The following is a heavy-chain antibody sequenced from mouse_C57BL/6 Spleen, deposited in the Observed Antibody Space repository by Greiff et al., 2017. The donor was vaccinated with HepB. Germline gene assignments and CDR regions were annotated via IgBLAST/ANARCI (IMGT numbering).Heavy chain of an antibody. V-gene: IGHV1-42*01. D-gene: IGHD1-1*01. CDR3: ARPPYYYGSGDYAMDY. J-gene: IGHJ4*01. Sequence: VQLQQSGPELVKPGASVKISCKASGYSFTGYYMNWVKQSPEKSLEWIGEINPSTGGTTYNQKFKAKATLTVDKSSSTAYMQLKSLTSEDSAVYYCARPPYYYGSGDYAMDYWGQGTSVTVSS. CDR1: GYSFTGYY. CDR2: INPSTGGT.